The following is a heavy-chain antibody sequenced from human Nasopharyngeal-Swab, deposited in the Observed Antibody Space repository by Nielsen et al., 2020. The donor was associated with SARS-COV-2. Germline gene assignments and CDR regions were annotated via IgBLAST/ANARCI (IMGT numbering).Heavy chain of an antibody. CDR3: ARDGDLNGLYY. J-gene: IGHJ4*02. CDR1: GGSFTDYY. D-gene: IGHD3-9*01. CDR2: INHRGST. Sequence: SETLSLTCAVYGGSFTDYYWTWIRQPPGKGLEWIGEINHRGSTNYNPSLKSRVTISADTSKNQFSLRVNSVTAADTAVYYCARDGDLNGLYYWGQGALVTVSS. V-gene: IGHV4-34*01.